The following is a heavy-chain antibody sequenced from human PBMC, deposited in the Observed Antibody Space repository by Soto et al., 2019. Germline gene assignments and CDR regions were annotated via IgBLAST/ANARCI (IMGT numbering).Heavy chain of an antibody. Sequence: RSLRFSGTASGFTLQNYAMAWVRQAPGKGLEWVSTLIGGHYGTAYSYTVKGRFSDSRDNSKNCLYLQMNSLGDEDTAMYFCAKGKSTGDIDWFDPWGKVSLVTVSS. CDR2: LIGGHYGT. CDR1: GFTLQNYA. V-gene: IGHV3-23*01. D-gene: IGHD3-10*01. J-gene: IGHJ5*02. CDR3: AKGKSTGDIDWFDP.